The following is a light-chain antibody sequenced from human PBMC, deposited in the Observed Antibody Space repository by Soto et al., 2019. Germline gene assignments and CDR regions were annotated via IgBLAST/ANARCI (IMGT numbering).Light chain of an antibody. V-gene: IGKV3-15*01. Sequence: EIVVTQSPATRSVSPGERATLSCMASQSVGNNFAWYQQKPGQAPRLLIFATSTRATGVPARFSGSGSGTEFTLTISSLQSEDFAVYYCQQYGDWPLTFGGGAKVEIE. CDR1: QSVGNN. J-gene: IGKJ4*01. CDR3: QQYGDWPLT. CDR2: ATS.